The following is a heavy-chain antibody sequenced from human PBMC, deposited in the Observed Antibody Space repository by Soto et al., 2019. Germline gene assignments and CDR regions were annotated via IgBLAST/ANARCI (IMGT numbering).Heavy chain of an antibody. Sequence: ASVKVSCKASGYTFTNYDISWVLQATGQGLEWMGWMNPDNANTNYAQKFQGRVSITRDTSANTAYMELSSLRSEDTAVYYCARAYLNYYYYYGMDVWGQGTTVTVSS. CDR1: GYTFTNYD. CDR2: MNPDNANT. V-gene: IGHV1-8*01. J-gene: IGHJ6*02. D-gene: IGHD3-16*01. CDR3: ARAYLNYYYYYGMDV.